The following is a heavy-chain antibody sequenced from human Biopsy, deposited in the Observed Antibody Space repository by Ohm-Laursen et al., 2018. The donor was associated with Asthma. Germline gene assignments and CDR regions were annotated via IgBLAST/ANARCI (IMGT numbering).Heavy chain of an antibody. Sequence: SVKVSCKASGDSFSNFAFSWVRQAPGHGLEWMGTNLPKFDITSYAEKFQGRVTITADKSTSTTYMELSRLRSEDTAVYYCARSYDTDSYPVLVLDYWGQGTLVTVSS. CDR3: ARSYDTDSYPVLVLDY. J-gene: IGHJ4*02. CDR2: NLPKFDIT. V-gene: IGHV1-69*04. D-gene: IGHD3-22*01. CDR1: GDSFSNFA.